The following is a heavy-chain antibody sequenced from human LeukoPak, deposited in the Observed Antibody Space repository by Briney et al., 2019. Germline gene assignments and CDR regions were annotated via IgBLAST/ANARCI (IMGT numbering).Heavy chain of an antibody. CDR1: GGSISSSSYY. J-gene: IGHJ5*02. CDR2: IYYSGST. Sequence: SETLSLTCTVSGGSISSSSYYWGWIRQPPGKGLECIGSIYYSGSTYYNPSLKSRVTISVDTSKNQFSLNVSSVTAADTAMYYCARAYSSSWYFNWFDPWGQGTLVTVSS. D-gene: IGHD6-13*01. V-gene: IGHV4-39*07. CDR3: ARAYSSSWYFNWFDP.